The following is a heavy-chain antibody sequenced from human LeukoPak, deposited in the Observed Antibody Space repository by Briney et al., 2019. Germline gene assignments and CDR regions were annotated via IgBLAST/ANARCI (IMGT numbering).Heavy chain of an antibody. CDR2: IYPGDSDT. CDR1: GYSFTSYW. Sequence: GESLKISCKGSGYSFTSYWIGWVRQMPGKGLEWMGIIYPGDSDTRYSPSFQGQVTISADKSISTAYLQWSSLKASDTAMYYCARSPAGYCSSTSCPFDYWGQGTLVTVSS. J-gene: IGHJ4*02. CDR3: ARSPAGYCSSTSCPFDY. V-gene: IGHV5-51*01. D-gene: IGHD2-2*01.